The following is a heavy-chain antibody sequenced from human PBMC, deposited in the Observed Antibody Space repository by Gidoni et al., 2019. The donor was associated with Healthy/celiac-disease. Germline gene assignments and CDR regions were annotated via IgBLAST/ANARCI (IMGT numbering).Heavy chain of an antibody. CDR3: ASGPDGSGSYYADSSYYYYYMDV. V-gene: IGHV1-46*01. CDR2: INPSGGST. J-gene: IGHJ6*03. D-gene: IGHD3-10*01. Sequence: QVQLVQSGAEVKKPGASVKVSCKASGYTFTSYYMHWVRQAPGQGLEWMGIINPSGGSTSYAQKFQGRVTMTRDTSTSTVYMELSSLRSEDTAVYYCASGPDGSGSYYADSSYYYYYMDVWGKGTTVTVSS. CDR1: GYTFTSYY.